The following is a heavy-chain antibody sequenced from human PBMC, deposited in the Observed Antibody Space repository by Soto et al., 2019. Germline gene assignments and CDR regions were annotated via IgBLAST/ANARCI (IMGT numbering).Heavy chain of an antibody. CDR2: ISSDGSST. CDR1: GVTFSSHW. CDR3: ARGTSAWRNGLDI. J-gene: IGHJ3*02. Sequence: PGGSLRLCCAACGVTFSSHWMHWVRQAPGKGLVWVSRISSDGSSTAHADSVKGRLTISRDNAKNTLYLQMNSLRAEDTAVYYCARGTSAWRNGLDIWGQGTMVTVSS. V-gene: IGHV3-74*01. D-gene: IGHD6-19*01.